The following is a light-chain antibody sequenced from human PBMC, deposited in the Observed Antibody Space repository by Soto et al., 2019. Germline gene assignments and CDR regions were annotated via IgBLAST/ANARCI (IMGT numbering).Light chain of an antibody. Sequence: EIVLTQSPGTLSLSPGERATLSCRASQSVSSSYLAWYQQKPGQAPRLLIYGASSRATGIPDRFSSNGSGTDITLTTSRLETEDFEVYYCQQYGSAPITFGQGTRLEIK. J-gene: IGKJ5*01. CDR2: GAS. V-gene: IGKV3-20*01. CDR3: QQYGSAPIT. CDR1: QSVSSSY.